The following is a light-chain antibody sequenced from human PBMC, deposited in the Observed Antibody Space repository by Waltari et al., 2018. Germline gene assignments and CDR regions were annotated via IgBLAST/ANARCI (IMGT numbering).Light chain of an antibody. CDR1: QSVFSSSSNKNQ. CDR3: HQYFDTPQT. CDR2: WAS. J-gene: IGKJ2*01. V-gene: IGKV4-1*01. Sequence: DIVMTQSPVSLAVSLGERATIHCKSSQSVFSSSSNKNQLAWYQQKPGQPPKLLIYWASTRESGVPVRFSGSGSGTDFTLTISSLEAEDAALYFCHQYFDTPQTFGQGTRLEIK.